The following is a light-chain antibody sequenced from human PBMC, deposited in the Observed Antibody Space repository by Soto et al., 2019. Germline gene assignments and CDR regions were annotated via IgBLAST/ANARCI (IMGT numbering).Light chain of an antibody. J-gene: IGKJ5*01. CDR2: LGS. Sequence: DIVMTQSPLSLPVTPGEPASISCRSSQSPLHSNGYNYLDWYLQKPGQSPQLLIYLGSNRASGVPDRFSGSGSGTDFTLKISRVEAEDVGVYYCMQALQTVTFGQGTRLEIK. V-gene: IGKV2-28*01. CDR3: MQALQTVT. CDR1: QSPLHSNGYNY.